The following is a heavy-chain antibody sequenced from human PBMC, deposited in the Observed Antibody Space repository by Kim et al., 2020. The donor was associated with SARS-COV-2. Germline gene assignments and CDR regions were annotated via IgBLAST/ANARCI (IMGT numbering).Heavy chain of an antibody. CDR3: AGLDGSGSYYLLFFDY. V-gene: IGHV4-39*01. Sequence: SETLSLTCTVSGGSISSSSYYWGWIRQPPGKGLEWIGSIYYSGSTYYNPSLKSRVTISVDTSKNQFSLKLSSVTAADTAVYYCAGLDGSGSYYLLFFDYWGQGTLVTVSS. CDR2: IYYSGST. D-gene: IGHD3-10*01. CDR1: GGSISSSSYY. J-gene: IGHJ4*02.